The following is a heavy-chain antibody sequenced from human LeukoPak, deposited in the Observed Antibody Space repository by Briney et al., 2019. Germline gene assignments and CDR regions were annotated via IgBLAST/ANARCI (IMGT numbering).Heavy chain of an antibody. J-gene: IGHJ4*02. CDR3: ARGMVRGPFPHDY. CDR1: GFTDSSNY. CDR2: IYSGGST. Sequence: PGGSLTLSCAACGFTDSSNYMRGLRQAPGRGLEWVSVIYSGGSTYYADSVKGRFTISRDNSKNTLYLQMNSLRAEDTAVYYCARGMVRGPFPHDYWGQGTLVTVSS. V-gene: IGHV3-53*01. D-gene: IGHD3-10*01.